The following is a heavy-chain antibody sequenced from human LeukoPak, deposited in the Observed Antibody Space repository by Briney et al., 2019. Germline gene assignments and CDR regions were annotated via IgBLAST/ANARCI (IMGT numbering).Heavy chain of an antibody. CDR2: ISCSGSTI. CDR1: GFTFSDYY. J-gene: IGHJ5*02. D-gene: IGHD3-3*01. Sequence: LGGSLRLSCAASGFTFSDYYMSWIRQAPGKGPGWVSNISCSGSTIYYADSVKGRFTISRDNAKNSLYLQMNSLRAEDTAVYYCARGPGVHRPLRSSNWFDPWGQGTLVTVSS. V-gene: IGHV3-11*04. CDR3: ARGPGVHRPLRSSNWFDP.